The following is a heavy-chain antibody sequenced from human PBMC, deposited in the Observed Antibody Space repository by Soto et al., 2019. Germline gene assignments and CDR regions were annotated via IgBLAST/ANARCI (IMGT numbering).Heavy chain of an antibody. J-gene: IGHJ5*02. D-gene: IGHD5-12*01. CDR1: GYTFTSYG. CDR2: ISAYNGNT. Sequence: GASVKVSCKASGYTFTSYGISWVRQAPGQGLEWMGWISAYNGNTNYAQKLQGRVTMTTDTSTSTAYMELRSLRSDDTAVYYCARDSSVEMATSGFDPWGQGTLVTVSS. CDR3: ARDSSVEMATSGFDP. V-gene: IGHV1-18*01.